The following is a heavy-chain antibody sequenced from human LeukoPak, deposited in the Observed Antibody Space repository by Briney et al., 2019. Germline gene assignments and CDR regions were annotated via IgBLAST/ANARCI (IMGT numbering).Heavy chain of an antibody. V-gene: IGHV4-4*07. CDR2: INTSGNT. Sequence: SETLSLTCTVSGDSISNYYWTWIRQSAGKGLQWIGRINTSGNTNYNPYLKSRVTMSLDTSKSQFSLNLSSVTAADTAVYYCARERLGFRVDVWGKGTTVTVSS. J-gene: IGHJ6*04. CDR1: GDSISNYY. D-gene: IGHD3-10*01. CDR3: ARERLGFRVDV.